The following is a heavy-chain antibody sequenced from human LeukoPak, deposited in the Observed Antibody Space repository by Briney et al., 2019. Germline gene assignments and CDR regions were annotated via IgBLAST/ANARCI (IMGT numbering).Heavy chain of an antibody. CDR3: ARAAYSGSYHSDY. D-gene: IGHD1-26*01. J-gene: IGHJ4*02. CDR2: IYYSGST. CDR1: GGSVNSGSYY. Sequence: SETLSLTCTVSGGSVNSGSYYWNWIRQPPGKGLEWIGYIYYSGSTNYNPSHKSRVTISVDTSKNQFSLKLSSVTAADTAVYYCARAAYSGSYHSDYWGQGTLVTVSS. V-gene: IGHV4-61*01.